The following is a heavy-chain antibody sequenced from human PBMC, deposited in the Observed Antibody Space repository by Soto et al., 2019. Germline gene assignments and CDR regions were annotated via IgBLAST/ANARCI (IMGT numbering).Heavy chain of an antibody. CDR2: ISVYNGNT. D-gene: IGHD2-8*01. J-gene: IGHJ4*02. Sequence: ASVKVSCKASGYTFSNHGISWVRQAPGQGLEWMGWISVYNGNTNHGQKFQGRVTLTTDTSTSTAYMELRRLRSDDTAVYYCERALKDSFFMVYGHDFWGQGTLVTVSS. V-gene: IGHV1-18*01. CDR1: GYTFSNHG. CDR3: ERALKDSFFMVYGHDF.